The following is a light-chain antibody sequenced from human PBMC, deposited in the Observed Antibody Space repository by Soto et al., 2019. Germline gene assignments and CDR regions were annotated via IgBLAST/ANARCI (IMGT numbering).Light chain of an antibody. CDR2: EGS. V-gene: IGLV2-23*01. CDR3: CSYAGSSTYVV. Sequence: QSALTQPASVSGSPGQSITISCTGTSSDVGSYNLVSWYQQHPGKAPKLMIYEGSKRPSGVSNRFSGSKSGNTASLTISGLQDEDEADYYSCSYAGSSTYVVFGGGTKLTVL. J-gene: IGLJ2*01. CDR1: SSDVGSYNL.